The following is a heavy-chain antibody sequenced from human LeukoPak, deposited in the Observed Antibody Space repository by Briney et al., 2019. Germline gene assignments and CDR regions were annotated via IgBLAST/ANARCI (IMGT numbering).Heavy chain of an antibody. CDR3: ARAITYYYDSSGYYEYYYYYMDV. Sequence: SVKVSCKASGGTFSSYAISWVRQAPGQGLEWMGGIIPIFGTANYAQKFQGRVTITADESTSTAYMELSSLRSEDTAVYYCARAITYYYDSSGYYEYYYYYMDVWGKGTTVTISS. CDR2: IIPIFGTA. D-gene: IGHD3-22*01. V-gene: IGHV1-69*13. J-gene: IGHJ6*03. CDR1: GGTFSSYA.